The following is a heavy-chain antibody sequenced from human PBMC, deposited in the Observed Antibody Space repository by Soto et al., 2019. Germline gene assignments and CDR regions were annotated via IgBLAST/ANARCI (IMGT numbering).Heavy chain of an antibody. CDR1: GFSVSSQY. Sequence: EVQLVESGGGLVQPGGSLRLSCAASGFSVSSQYMSWVRQAPGKGLEWVSLIWSDGSTSYADSVKGRFTISRDKSKNTLYLQRNSLGVEEMAVYYCARDGRYIGEDRGWFAPWGQGTLVTVSS. CDR3: ARDGRYIGEDRGWFAP. V-gene: IGHV3-66*01. J-gene: IGHJ5*02. CDR2: IWSDGST. D-gene: IGHD1-26*01.